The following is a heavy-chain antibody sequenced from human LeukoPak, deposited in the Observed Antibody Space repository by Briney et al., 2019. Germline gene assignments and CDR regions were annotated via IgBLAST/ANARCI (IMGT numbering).Heavy chain of an antibody. J-gene: IGHJ6*02. D-gene: IGHD2-15*01. CDR3: AKVDCSGGSCYGFGYYYYGMDV. Sequence: PGGSLRLFCAASGFTFSTYGMSWVRLAPGKGLEWVSSISGSDGSTYYADSVKGRFTISRDNSKNTLFLQMNSLRAEDTAVYYCAKVDCSGGSCYGFGYYYYGMDVWGQGTTVTVSS. V-gene: IGHV3-23*01. CDR1: GFTFSTYG. CDR2: ISGSDGST.